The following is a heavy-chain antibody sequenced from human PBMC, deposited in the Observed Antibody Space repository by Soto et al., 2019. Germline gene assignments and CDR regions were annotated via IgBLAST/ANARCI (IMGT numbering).Heavy chain of an antibody. Sequence: ASVKVSCKASGYTFTTYYMHWVRQAPGQGLGWVGIINPSGGTTSYAQKFQGRVTMTRDTSTSTVYLELSSLRPDDTAVYYCARAARGGGGFDYWGQGTLVTVSS. CDR1: GYTFTTYY. D-gene: IGHD3-16*01. CDR2: INPSGGTT. CDR3: ARAARGGGGFDY. J-gene: IGHJ4*02. V-gene: IGHV1-46*01.